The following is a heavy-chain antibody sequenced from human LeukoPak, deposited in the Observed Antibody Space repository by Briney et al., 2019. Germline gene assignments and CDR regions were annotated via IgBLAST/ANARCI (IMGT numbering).Heavy chain of an antibody. CDR3: ARGSYDSSDFEYFHH. J-gene: IGHJ1*01. CDR2: INPNSGGT. CDR1: GYTFTGYY. D-gene: IGHD3-22*01. V-gene: IGHV1-2*02. Sequence: ASVKVSCKASGYTFTGYYMHWARQAPGQGLEWMGWINPNSGGTNYAQKFQGRFTMTRDTSISTAYMELSRLRSDDTAVYYCARGSYDSSDFEYFHHWGQGTLVTVSS.